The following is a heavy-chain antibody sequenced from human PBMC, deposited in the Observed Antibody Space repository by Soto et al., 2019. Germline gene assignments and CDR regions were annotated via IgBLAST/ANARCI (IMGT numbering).Heavy chain of an antibody. V-gene: IGHV1-18*01. J-gene: IGHJ5*02. D-gene: IGHD6-13*01. CDR2: ISAYNGNT. CDR3: ARISYSSSWYGWFDP. Sequence: GASVKVSCKASGYTFTSYGISWVRQAPGQGLEWMGWISAYNGNTNYAQKLQGRVTMTTDTSTSTAYMELRSLRSDDTAVYYCARISYSSSWYGWFDPWGQGTLVTVSS. CDR1: GYTFTSYG.